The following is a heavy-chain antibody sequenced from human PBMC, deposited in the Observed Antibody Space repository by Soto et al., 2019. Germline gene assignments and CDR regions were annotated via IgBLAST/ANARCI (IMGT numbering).Heavy chain of an antibody. D-gene: IGHD2-8*02. CDR1: GSTFTAYD. J-gene: IGHJ4*01. CDR2: INPIGSSR. V-gene: IGHV1-46*01. Sequence: ASVKVSCKASGSTFTAYDVSWVRQAPGQGLEWMGIINPIGSSRSYAQKFQGRVTVTRDTSTSTAYMELSSLRSEDTAVYYCAGYVRIAAFYWGDGFDVWGQGTLVTVSS. CDR3: AGYVRIAAFYWGDGFDV.